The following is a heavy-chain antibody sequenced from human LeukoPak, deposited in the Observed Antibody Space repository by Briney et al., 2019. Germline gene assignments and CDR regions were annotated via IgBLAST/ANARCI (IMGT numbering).Heavy chain of an antibody. CDR2: INSDGSST. CDR3: ARDSTGMDV. V-gene: IGHV3-74*01. CDR1: GFTFSSYW. Sequence: GGPLRLSCATSGFTFSSYWMHWVREAPGKGLVWVSRINSDGSSTSYADSVKGRFTISRVNAKNTLYLQMNSLRAEDTAVYYCARDSTGMDVWGQGTTVTVSS. J-gene: IGHJ6*02.